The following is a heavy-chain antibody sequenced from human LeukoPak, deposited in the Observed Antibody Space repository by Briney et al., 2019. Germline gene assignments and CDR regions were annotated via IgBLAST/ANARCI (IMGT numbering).Heavy chain of an antibody. Sequence: GGSLRLSCAASGFTFSSYSMNWVRQAPGKGLEWVSYISSSSSTIYYADPVKGRFTISRDNAKSSLYLQMNSLRAEDTAVYYCARDLQTWQAGDYYYYMDVWGKGTTVTVSS. CDR2: ISSSSSTI. J-gene: IGHJ6*03. D-gene: IGHD3-16*01. CDR3: ARDLQTWQAGDYYYYMDV. CDR1: GFTFSSYS. V-gene: IGHV3-48*01.